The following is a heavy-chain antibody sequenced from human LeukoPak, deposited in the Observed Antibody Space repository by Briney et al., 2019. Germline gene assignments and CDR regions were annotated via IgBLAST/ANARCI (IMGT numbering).Heavy chain of an antibody. V-gene: IGHV3-53*01. D-gene: IGHD6-13*01. J-gene: IGHJ4*02. Sequence: GGSLRLSCAASGFTVSRTYMSWVRQAPGKGLVWVSAIYSDGSTNYADSVTGRFTISRDNSKNTLYLQMNSLRAEDTAVYYCARGSGRIAAGGSEHYWGQGTLVTVSS. CDR3: ARGSGRIAAGGSEHY. CDR2: IYSDGST. CDR1: GFTVSRTY.